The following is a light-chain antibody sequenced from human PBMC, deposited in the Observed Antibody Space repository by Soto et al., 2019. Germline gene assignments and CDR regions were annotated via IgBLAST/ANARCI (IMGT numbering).Light chain of an antibody. CDR2: GAS. V-gene: IGKV3-20*01. J-gene: IGKJ1*01. Sequence: VMTQSPATLSVSPGEGATLSCRASQTINNNLAWYQQKPGQAPRLLIYGASSRATGIPDRFSGSGSGTDFTLTISRLEPEDFAVFYCQQYGDSPTFGQGTKVAIK. CDR1: QTINNN. CDR3: QQYGDSPT.